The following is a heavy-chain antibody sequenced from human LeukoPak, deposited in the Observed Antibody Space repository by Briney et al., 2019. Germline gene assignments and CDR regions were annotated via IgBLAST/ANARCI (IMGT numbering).Heavy chain of an antibody. D-gene: IGHD1-26*01. V-gene: IGHV1-24*01. Sequence: ASVKVSCKVSGYTLTELSMHWVRQAPGKGLEWMGGFDPEDGETIYAQKFQGRVTMTEDTSTDTAYMELSSLRSEDTAVYYCARDLDGAIEYVFDYWGQGTLVTVSS. CDR1: GYTLTELS. CDR3: ARDLDGAIEYVFDY. CDR2: FDPEDGET. J-gene: IGHJ4*02.